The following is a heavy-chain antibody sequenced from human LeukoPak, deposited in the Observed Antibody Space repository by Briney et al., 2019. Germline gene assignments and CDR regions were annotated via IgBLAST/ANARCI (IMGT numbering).Heavy chain of an antibody. D-gene: IGHD4-17*01. J-gene: IGHJ4*02. V-gene: IGHV3-30*02. CDR2: IRYDGNNK. Sequence: PGGSLRLSCAASGFTFSSYGMHWVRQAPGKGLEWVAFIRYDGNNKYYADSVKGRFTISRDNSKNTLYLQMNSLRAEDTAVYYCARATVIHHYFDYWGQGTLVTVSS. CDR1: GFTFSSYG. CDR3: ARATVIHHYFDY.